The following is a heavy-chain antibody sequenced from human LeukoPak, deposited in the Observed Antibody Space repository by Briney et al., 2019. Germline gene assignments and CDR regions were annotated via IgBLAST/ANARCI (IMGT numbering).Heavy chain of an antibody. D-gene: IGHD6-13*01. CDR2: FSVSSGSA. V-gene: IGHV3-23*01. J-gene: IGHJ4*02. CDR1: GFTLSSHA. CDR3: ARDPSRSWWGYFDY. Sequence: GGSLRLSCAASGFTLSSHAMSWVRQAPGKGLEWISTFSVSSGSAHYADSVKSRFTISRDISKNTLYLQMNSLRAEDTAVYYCARDPSRSWWGYFDYWGQGALVTVSS.